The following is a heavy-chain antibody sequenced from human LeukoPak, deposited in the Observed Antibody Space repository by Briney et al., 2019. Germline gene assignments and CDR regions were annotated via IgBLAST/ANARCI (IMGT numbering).Heavy chain of an antibody. Sequence: GGSLRLSCAASGFTFSSYWMSWVRQAPGKGLEWVANIKQDGSEKYYVDSVKGPFTISRDNAKNSLYLQMNSLRAEDTAVYYCNYGGNSGAFDIWGQGTMVTVSS. V-gene: IGHV3-7*01. CDR2: IKQDGSEK. D-gene: IGHD4-23*01. CDR3: NYGGNSGAFDI. J-gene: IGHJ3*02. CDR1: GFTFSSYW.